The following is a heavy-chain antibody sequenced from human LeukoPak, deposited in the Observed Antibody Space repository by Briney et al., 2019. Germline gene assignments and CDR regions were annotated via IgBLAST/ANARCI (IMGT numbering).Heavy chain of an antibody. CDR3: ARPYDSSDYYAFDL. Sequence: PGGSLRLSCAASGFTFSRYWMHWVRQAPGKGLVWVSRISSDGSITTCADSVRGRFTISRDNAKNTLYLQMNSLRAEDTAVYYCARPYDSSDYYAFDLWGQGTMVTVSS. CDR2: ISSDGSIT. CDR1: GFTFSRYW. V-gene: IGHV3-74*01. D-gene: IGHD3-22*01. J-gene: IGHJ3*01.